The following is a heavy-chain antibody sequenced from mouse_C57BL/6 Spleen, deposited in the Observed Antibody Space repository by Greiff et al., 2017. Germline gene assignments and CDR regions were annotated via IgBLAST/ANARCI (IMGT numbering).Heavy chain of an antibody. J-gene: IGHJ2*01. CDR2: ISSGSSTI. CDR1: GFTFSDYG. V-gene: IGHV5-17*01. CDR3: AREVVDYFDY. D-gene: IGHD1-1*01. Sequence: VQLKESGGGLVKPGGSLKLSCAASGFTFSDYGMHWVRQAPEKGLEWVAYISSGSSTIYYADTVKGRFTISRDNAKNTLFLQMTSLRSDDTAMYYCAREVVDYFDYWGQGTTLTVSS.